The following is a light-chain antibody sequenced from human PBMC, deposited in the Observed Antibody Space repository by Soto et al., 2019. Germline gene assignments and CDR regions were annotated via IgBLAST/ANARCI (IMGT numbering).Light chain of an antibody. V-gene: IGKV1-5*03. CDR3: QQYKSYSWT. CDR1: QTISSF. Sequence: DIQMTQSPSTLSASVGDRVTITCRASQTISSFLAWYQQKPGRAPKLLIYTASSVQSGVPPRFSGSGSGTEFPLTISSLQPDDFATYYCQQYKSYSWTFGQGTKVEIK. J-gene: IGKJ1*01. CDR2: TAS.